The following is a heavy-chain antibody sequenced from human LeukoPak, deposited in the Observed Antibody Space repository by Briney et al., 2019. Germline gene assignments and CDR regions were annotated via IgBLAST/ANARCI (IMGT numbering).Heavy chain of an antibody. J-gene: IGHJ4*02. CDR2: ISGSGGST. Sequence: PGGSLRLSCAASGFTFSSYAMSWVRQAPGKGLEWVSAISGSGGSTYYADSVKGRFTISRDNSKNTLYLQMNSLRAEDTAVYYCVKAGLLWFGELSRGQGTLVTVSS. CDR3: VKAGLLWFGELS. V-gene: IGHV3-23*01. D-gene: IGHD3-10*01. CDR1: GFTFSSYA.